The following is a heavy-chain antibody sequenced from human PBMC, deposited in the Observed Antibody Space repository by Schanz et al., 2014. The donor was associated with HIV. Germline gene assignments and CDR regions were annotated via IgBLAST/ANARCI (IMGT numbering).Heavy chain of an antibody. CDR2: ISAYSGNT. V-gene: IGHV1-18*01. D-gene: IGHD6-13*01. Sequence: QDHLLQSGPEVKKPGASVKVSCKASGYTFIDYGISWVRQAPGQGLEGMGWISAYSGNTDYGQRFQGRVTITADKSTSTIYMELNSLRSEDTAVYYCARVLHLVLGNYGMDVWGQGTTVTVSS. J-gene: IGHJ6*02. CDR3: ARVLHLVLGNYGMDV. CDR1: GYTFIDYG.